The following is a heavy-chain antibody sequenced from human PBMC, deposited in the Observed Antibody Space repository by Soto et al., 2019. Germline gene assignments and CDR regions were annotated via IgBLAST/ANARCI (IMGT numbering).Heavy chain of an antibody. CDR2: ISAYNGNT. J-gene: IGHJ4*02. V-gene: IGHV1-18*01. Sequence: ASVKVSCKASGYTFTSCGISWVRQAPGQGLEWMGWISAYNGNTNYAQKLQGRVTMTTDTSTSTAYMELRSLRSDDTAVYYCARFVWDDSSGYNDYWGQGTLVTVSS. CDR1: GYTFTSCG. D-gene: IGHD3-22*01. CDR3: ARFVWDDSSGYNDY.